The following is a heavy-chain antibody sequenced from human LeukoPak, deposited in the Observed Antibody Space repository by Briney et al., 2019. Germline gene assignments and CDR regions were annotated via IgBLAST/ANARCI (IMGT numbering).Heavy chain of an antibody. CDR3: ARVRIGQQLDKYYYYAMDV. CDR2: VNPNSGGS. J-gene: IGHJ6*02. Sequence: ASLTVSCKASGYTFTCFHMHWVRQAPGQGLEWMGWVNPNSGGSNYAQKFQGRVTMTTDTSISTAYMEVSRLRSDDTAVYYCARVRIGQQLDKYYYYAMDVWGQGTTVTVSS. CDR1: GYTFTCFH. V-gene: IGHV1-2*02. D-gene: IGHD6-13*01.